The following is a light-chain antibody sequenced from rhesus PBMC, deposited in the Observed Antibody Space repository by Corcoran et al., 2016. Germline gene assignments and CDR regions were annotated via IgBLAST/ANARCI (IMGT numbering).Light chain of an antibody. CDR3: TSYAGSHTYI. CDR2: DVS. Sequence: QAALTQPPSVSGSPGQSVTISCTGTSSDIGGYNSVSWYQQYPGKAPKLMIYDVSKRPSGVSDRFSGSKSGSTASLTISGLQTEDEADYYCTSYAGSHTYIFGAGTRLIVL. V-gene: IGLV2-23*01. CDR1: SSDIGGYNS. J-gene: IGLJ1*01.